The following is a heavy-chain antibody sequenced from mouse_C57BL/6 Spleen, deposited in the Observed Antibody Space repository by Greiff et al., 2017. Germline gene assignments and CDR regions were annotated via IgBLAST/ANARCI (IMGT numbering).Heavy chain of an antibody. V-gene: IGHV1-82*01. CDR2: IYPGDGDT. CDR1: GYAFSSSW. CDR3: ARSFDFLFDY. D-gene: IGHD2-13*01. Sequence: QVQLKESGPELVKPGASVKISCKASGYAFSSSWMNWVKQRPGKGLEWIGRIYPGDGDTNYNGKFKGKATLTADKSSSTAYMQLSSLTSEDSAVYFCARSFDFLFDYWGQGTTLTVSS. J-gene: IGHJ2*01.